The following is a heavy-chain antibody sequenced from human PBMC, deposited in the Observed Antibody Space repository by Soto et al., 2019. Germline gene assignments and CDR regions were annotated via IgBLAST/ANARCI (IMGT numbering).Heavy chain of an antibody. Sequence: SETLSLTCTVSGGSMTGYYWSWIRQPPGKGLEWIGDIYYSGSTNYKPSLKSRVTISVDTSKKQFSPKLSSVTAADTAVYYCARAYSTSWTYFFDYWGQGTLVTVSS. CDR1: GGSMTGYY. D-gene: IGHD6-13*01. CDR2: IYYSGST. J-gene: IGHJ4*02. CDR3: ARAYSTSWTYFFDY. V-gene: IGHV4-59*01.